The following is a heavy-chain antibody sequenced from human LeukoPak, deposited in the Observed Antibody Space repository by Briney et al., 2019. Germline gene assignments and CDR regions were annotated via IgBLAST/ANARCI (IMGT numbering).Heavy chain of an antibody. CDR2: ISSSSSYI. V-gene: IGHV3-21*04. Sequence: GGSLRLSCAASGFTFSSYSMNWVRQAPGKGLEWVSSISSSSSYIYYADSVKGRFTISRDNAKNSLYLQMNSLRAEDTAVYYCARYYSGWYYFDYWGQGTLVTVSS. J-gene: IGHJ4*02. CDR3: ARYYSGWYYFDY. D-gene: IGHD6-19*01. CDR1: GFTFSSYS.